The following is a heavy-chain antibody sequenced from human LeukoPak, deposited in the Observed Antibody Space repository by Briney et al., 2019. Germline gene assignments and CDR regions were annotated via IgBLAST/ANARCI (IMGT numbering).Heavy chain of an antibody. V-gene: IGHV3-30*03. J-gene: IGHJ4*02. CDR3: ARDLSHCSSTSCYTGGLYY. D-gene: IGHD2-2*02. CDR2: ISYDGSNK. Sequence: GRSLRLSCAASGFTFSSYGMHWVRQAPGKGLEWVAVISYDGSNKYYADSVKGRFTISRDNSKNTLYLQMNSLRAEDTAVYYCARDLSHCSSTSCYTGGLYYWGQGTLVTVSS. CDR1: GFTFSSYG.